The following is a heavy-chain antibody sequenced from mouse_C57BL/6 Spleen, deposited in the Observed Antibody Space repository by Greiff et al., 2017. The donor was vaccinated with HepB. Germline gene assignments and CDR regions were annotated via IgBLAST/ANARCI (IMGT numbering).Heavy chain of an antibody. CDR1: GFNIKDYY. V-gene: IGHV14-1*01. D-gene: IGHD1-1*01. CDR3: TITTVVATDY. J-gene: IGHJ2*01. Sequence: VQLQQSGAELVRPGASVKLSCTASGFNIKDYYMHWVKQRPDQGLEWIGRIDPEDGDTEYAPKFQGKATMTADTSSNTAYLQLSSLTSEDTAVYYCTITTVVATDYWGQGTTLTVSS. CDR2: IDPEDGDT.